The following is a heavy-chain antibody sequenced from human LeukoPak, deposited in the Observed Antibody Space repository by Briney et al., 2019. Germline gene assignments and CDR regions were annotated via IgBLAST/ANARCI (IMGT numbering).Heavy chain of an antibody. J-gene: IGHJ3*02. CDR3: TTWYYYDSSGYYSYAFDI. V-gene: IGHV3-15*01. CDR1: GFTFSNAW. CDR2: IKSKTNGGTT. Sequence: GGSLRLSCAASGFTFSNAWMTWVRQAPGKGLEWVGRIKSKTNGGTTDYAAPVKGRFTISRDDSKNTLYLQMNSLKTEDTAVYYCTTWYYYDSSGYYSYAFDIWGQGTMVTVSS. D-gene: IGHD3-22*01.